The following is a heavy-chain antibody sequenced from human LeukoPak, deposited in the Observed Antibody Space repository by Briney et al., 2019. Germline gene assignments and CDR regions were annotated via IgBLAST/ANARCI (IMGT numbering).Heavy chain of an antibody. CDR3: ARSIYCSGGSCLLQGDYYFDY. CDR2: IYYSGST. V-gene: IGHV4-59*01. CDR1: GGSFSGYY. J-gene: IGHJ4*02. Sequence: PSETLSLTCAVYGGSFSGYYWSWIRQPPGKGLEWIGYIYYSGSTNYNPSLKSRVTISVDTSKNQFSLKLSSVTAADTAVYYCARSIYCSGGSCLLQGDYYFDYWGQGTLVTVSS. D-gene: IGHD2-15*01.